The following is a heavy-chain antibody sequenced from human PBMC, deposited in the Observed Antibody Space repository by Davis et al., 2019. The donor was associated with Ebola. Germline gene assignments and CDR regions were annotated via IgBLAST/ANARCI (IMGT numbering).Heavy chain of an antibody. Sequence: GESLKISCAASGFTFSSYAMSWVRQAPGKGLEWVSTISGSGGIIYYADSVKGRFTISRDNSKNTLFLQMNSLRAEDTAVYYCAKRPSESGHGDPFDIWGQGTMVTVSS. D-gene: IGHD2-15*01. CDR2: ISGSGGII. CDR3: AKRPSESGHGDPFDI. V-gene: IGHV3-23*01. CDR1: GFTFSSYA. J-gene: IGHJ3*02.